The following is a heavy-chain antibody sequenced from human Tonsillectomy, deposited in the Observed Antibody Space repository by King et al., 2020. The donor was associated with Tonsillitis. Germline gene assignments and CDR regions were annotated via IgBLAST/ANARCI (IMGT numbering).Heavy chain of an antibody. J-gene: IGHJ4*02. V-gene: IGHV2-26*01. CDR1: GFSLSNARMG. CDR3: ARGSYYYDSSGYYYGGVLDY. D-gene: IGHD3-22*01. Sequence: TLKESGPVLVKPTETLTLTCTVSGFSLSNARMGVSWIRQPPGKALEWLAHIFSNDDKSYNTSLKSRLTISEDTSKSQVVLTMTNMDPVDTATYYCARGSYYYDSSGYYYGGVLDYWRQGPLGTVSA. CDR2: IFSNDDK.